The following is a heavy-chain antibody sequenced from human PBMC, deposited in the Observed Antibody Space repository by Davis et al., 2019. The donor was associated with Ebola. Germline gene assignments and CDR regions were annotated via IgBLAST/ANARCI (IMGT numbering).Heavy chain of an antibody. J-gene: IGHJ6*04. Sequence: ALVKVSCKASGYTFTSHGISWVRQAPGQGLEWMGWISGYEDNTNYAPRFQGRITLTKDRATSTVYMELRSLTSDDTAVYYCARDLAASSGAHFFYFGMDVWGEGTSVAVSS. D-gene: IGHD6-25*01. CDR3: ARDLAASSGAHFFYFGMDV. CDR1: GYTFTSHG. V-gene: IGHV1-18*01. CDR2: ISGYEDNT.